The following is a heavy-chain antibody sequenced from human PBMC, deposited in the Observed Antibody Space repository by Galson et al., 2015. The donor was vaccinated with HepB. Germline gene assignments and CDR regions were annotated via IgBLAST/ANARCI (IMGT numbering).Heavy chain of an antibody. J-gene: IGHJ6*02. CDR2: ISSSSSTI. CDR3: ARAPSSSSWYPHNYYYYGMDV. Sequence: SLRLSCAASGFTFSSYSMNWVRQAPGKGLEWVSYISSSSSTIYYADSVKGRFTISRDNAKNSLYLQMNSLRDEDTAVYYCARAPSSSSWYPHNYYYYGMDVWGQGTTVTVSS. D-gene: IGHD6-13*01. V-gene: IGHV3-48*02. CDR1: GFTFSSYS.